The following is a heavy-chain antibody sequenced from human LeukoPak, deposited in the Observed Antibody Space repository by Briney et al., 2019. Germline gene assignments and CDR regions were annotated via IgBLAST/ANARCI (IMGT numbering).Heavy chain of an antibody. CDR2: IYYSGTT. D-gene: IGHD2-2*01. Sequence: SETLSLTCTVSGGSISSSSCYWGWIGQPPGKGLEWIGNIYYSGTTYYNGSLKSRFTMSVDTSKNQFSLKLSSVTAADTAVYYCARQYCSSPSCRYYYYYMDVWGKGTTVTVSS. J-gene: IGHJ6*03. V-gene: IGHV4-39*01. CDR1: GGSISSSSCY. CDR3: ARQYCSSPSCRYYYYYMDV.